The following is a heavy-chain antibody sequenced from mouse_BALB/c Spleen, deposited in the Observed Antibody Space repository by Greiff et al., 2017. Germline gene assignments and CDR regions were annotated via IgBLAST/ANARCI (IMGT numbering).Heavy chain of an antibody. D-gene: IGHD1-2*01. Sequence: EVKLMESGPSLVKPSQTLSLTCSVTGDSITSGYWNWIRKFPGNKLEYMGYISYSGSTYYNPSLKSRISITRDTSKNQYYLQLNSVTTEDTATYYCASGGTLLHYFDYWGQGTTLTVSS. J-gene: IGHJ2*01. V-gene: IGHV3-8*02. CDR2: ISYSGST. CDR3: ASGGTLLHYFDY. CDR1: GDSITSGY.